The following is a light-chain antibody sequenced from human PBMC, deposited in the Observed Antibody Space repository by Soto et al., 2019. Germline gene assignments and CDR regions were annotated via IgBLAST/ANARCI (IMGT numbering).Light chain of an antibody. V-gene: IGKV3-15*01. Sequence: EIVMTQSPATLSVSPGERATLXXRASQSVSSNLAWYQQKPGQAPRXVIYGASTRATGIPARFSGSGSGTEFTLTISSLQSEDFAVYYCQQRSNWPITFGQGTRLEIK. CDR2: GAS. CDR3: QQRSNWPIT. CDR1: QSVSSN. J-gene: IGKJ5*01.